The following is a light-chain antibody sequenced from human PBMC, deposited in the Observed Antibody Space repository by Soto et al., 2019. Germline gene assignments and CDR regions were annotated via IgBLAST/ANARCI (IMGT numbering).Light chain of an antibody. CDR2: LGS. CDR3: MQALQTPRT. CDR1: QSLLHSNGFKY. Sequence: DIVMTQSPLSLPVGPGEPASISCRSSQSLLHSNGFKYLDWYLQKPGQSPQLLIYLGSYRASGVPDRFSGSGSGTDFTLKISRVEAEDVGVYYCMQALQTPRTFGQGTKVEIK. J-gene: IGKJ1*01. V-gene: IGKV2-28*01.